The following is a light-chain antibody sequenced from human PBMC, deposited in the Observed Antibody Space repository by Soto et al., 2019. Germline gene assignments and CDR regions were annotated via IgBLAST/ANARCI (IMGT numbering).Light chain of an antibody. CDR3: QQYGSSPLLT. V-gene: IGKV3-20*01. CDR1: QSVSTNY. Sequence: EIVLTQSPGTLSVSPGETATLSCRASQSVSTNYLAWYQQKPGQAPRLLIYGASTKATGIPDRFSGSGSGTDFTLTISRLEPEDIAGYYCQQYGSSPLLTFGGGTKVEIK. CDR2: GAS. J-gene: IGKJ4*01.